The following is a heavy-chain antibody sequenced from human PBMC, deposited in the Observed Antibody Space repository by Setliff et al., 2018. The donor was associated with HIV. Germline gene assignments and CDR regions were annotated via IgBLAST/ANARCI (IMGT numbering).Heavy chain of an antibody. J-gene: IGHJ5*02. V-gene: IGHV4-4*07. Sequence: SETLSLTCTVSDSGTYYWSWIRQPAGKGLEWIGRVSSRGDTNYNPSLKSRVTISVDTSKNQFSLRLNSVTAADTAVYYCVRVHWFDPWGQGTLVTVSS. CDR2: VSSRGDT. CDR1: DSGTYY. D-gene: IGHD3-10*01. CDR3: VRVHWFDP.